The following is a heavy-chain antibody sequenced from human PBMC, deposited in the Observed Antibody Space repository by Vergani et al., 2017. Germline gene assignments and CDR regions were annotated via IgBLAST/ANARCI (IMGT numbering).Heavy chain of an antibody. CDR1: GGTFSSYA. V-gene: IGHV1-69*04. Sequence: QVQLVQSGAEVKKPGASVKVSCKASGGTFSSYAISWVRQAPGQGLEWMGRIIPILGIANYAQKFQGRVTSTADKSTSTAYMELSSLRSEDTAVYYCARDGGDGGNSGWFDPWGQGTLVTVSS. J-gene: IGHJ5*02. CDR2: IIPILGIA. CDR3: ARDGGDGGNSGWFDP. D-gene: IGHD4-23*01.